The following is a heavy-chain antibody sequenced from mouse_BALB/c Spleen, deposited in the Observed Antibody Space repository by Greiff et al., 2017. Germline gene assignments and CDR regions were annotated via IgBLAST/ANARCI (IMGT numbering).Heavy chain of an antibody. J-gene: IGHJ4*01. CDR3: ASDGYYAYAMDY. Sequence: EVMLVESGGGLVKPGGSLKLSCAASGFAFSSYDMSWVRQTPEKRLEWVAYISSGGGSTYYPDTVKGRFTISRDNAKNTLYLQMSSLKSEDTAMYYCASDGYYAYAMDYWGQGTSVTVSS. V-gene: IGHV5-12-1*01. CDR2: ISSGGGST. CDR1: GFAFSSYD. D-gene: IGHD2-3*01.